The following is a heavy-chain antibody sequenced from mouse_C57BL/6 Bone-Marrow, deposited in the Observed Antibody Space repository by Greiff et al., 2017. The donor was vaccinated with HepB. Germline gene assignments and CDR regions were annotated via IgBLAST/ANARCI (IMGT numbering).Heavy chain of an antibody. J-gene: IGHJ2*01. CDR3: ARGYYVYYFDY. Sequence: EVQLQQSGPELVKPGASVKISCKASGYSFTGYYMNWVKQSPEKSLEWIGEINPSTGGTTYNQKFKAKATLTVDKSSSTAYMQLKSLTSEDSAVYYCARGYYVYYFDYGGQGTTLTVSS. D-gene: IGHD1-1*02. V-gene: IGHV1-42*01. CDR1: GYSFTGYY. CDR2: INPSTGGT.